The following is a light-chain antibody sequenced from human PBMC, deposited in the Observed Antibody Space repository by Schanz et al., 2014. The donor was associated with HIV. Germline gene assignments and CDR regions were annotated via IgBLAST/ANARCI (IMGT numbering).Light chain of an antibody. CDR2: DVT. CDR1: SSDVGGYNY. CDR3: GSYTSSSTPVV. Sequence: QSALTQPASVSGSPGQSINISCTGTSSDVGGYNYASWYQQHPGKAPKLMIYDVTNRPSGVSNRFSGSKSGNTASLTVSGLQPEDEADYYCGSYTSSSTPVVFGGGTKVTVL. J-gene: IGLJ2*01. V-gene: IGLV2-14*03.